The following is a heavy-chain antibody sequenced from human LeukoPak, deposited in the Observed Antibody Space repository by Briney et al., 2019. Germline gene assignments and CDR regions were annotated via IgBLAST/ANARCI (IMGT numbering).Heavy chain of an antibody. CDR1: GFTFGSHA. D-gene: IGHD3-10*01. CDR2: IYSGGST. CDR3: ARWTGQLDAFDI. V-gene: IGHV3-66*02. Sequence: GGSLRLSCEASGFTFGSHAMYWVRQAPGKGLEWVSVIYSGGSTYYADSVKGRFTISRDNSKNTLYLQMNSLRAEDTAVYYCARWTGQLDAFDIWGQGTMVTVSS. J-gene: IGHJ3*02.